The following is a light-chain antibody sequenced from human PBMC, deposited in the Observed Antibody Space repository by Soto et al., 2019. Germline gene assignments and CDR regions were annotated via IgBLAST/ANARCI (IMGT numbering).Light chain of an antibody. J-gene: IGKJ5*01. CDR2: AAS. CDR3: QQRSDWPIA. Sequence: DIVLTQSPATLSLSPGERATLSCRASQSISSHLAWYQQRPGQSPRLLIYAASTRATGIPARFSGSGSGTVFTLTIDTLEPEDFAVYYCQQRSDWPIAFGQGTRLEIK. V-gene: IGKV3-11*01. CDR1: QSISSH.